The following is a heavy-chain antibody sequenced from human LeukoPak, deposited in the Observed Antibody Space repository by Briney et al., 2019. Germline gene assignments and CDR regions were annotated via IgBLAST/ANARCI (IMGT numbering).Heavy chain of an antibody. CDR2: ISGGSTTYM. V-gene: IGHV3-21*01. D-gene: IGHD1-20*01. CDR1: GFTFSTYK. CDR3: ARVLDLTGTIFDAFDI. Sequence: GGSLRLSCAASGFTFSTYKMNWIRQAPGKGLEWVSSISGGSTTYMYYADSLKGRFTISRDNAKNSLYLQMDSQRAEDTAVYYCARVLDLTGTIFDAFDIWGQGTMVPVSS. J-gene: IGHJ3*02.